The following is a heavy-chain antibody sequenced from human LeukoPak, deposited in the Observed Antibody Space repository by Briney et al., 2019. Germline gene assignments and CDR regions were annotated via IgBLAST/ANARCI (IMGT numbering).Heavy chain of an antibody. Sequence: GGSLRLSCAASGFTVSSNYMSWVRQAPGKGLEWVANIKQDGSEKYYVDSVKGRFTISRDNAKNSLYLQMSSLRAEDTAVYYCARRRYSGSSQHFDYWGQGTLVTVSS. J-gene: IGHJ4*02. V-gene: IGHV3-7*01. CDR1: GFTVSSNY. CDR3: ARRRYSGSSQHFDY. CDR2: IKQDGSEK. D-gene: IGHD1-26*01.